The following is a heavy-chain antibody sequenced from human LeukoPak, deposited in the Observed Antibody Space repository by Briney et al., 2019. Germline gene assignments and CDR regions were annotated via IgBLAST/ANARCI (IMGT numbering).Heavy chain of an antibody. Sequence: GGSLRLSCAASGFTFSSYGMHWVRQAPGKGLEWVAVIWYDGSNKYYADSVKGRFTISRDNSKNTLYLQMNSLRAEDTAVYYCARVRAPYGGDGDYPFDYWGQGTLVTVSS. J-gene: IGHJ4*02. CDR1: GFTFSSYG. CDR2: IWYDGSNK. CDR3: ARVRAPYGGDGDYPFDY. D-gene: IGHD4-17*01. V-gene: IGHV3-33*01.